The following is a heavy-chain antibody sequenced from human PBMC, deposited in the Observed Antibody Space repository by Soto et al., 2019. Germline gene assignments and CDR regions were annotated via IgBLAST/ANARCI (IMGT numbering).Heavy chain of an antibody. CDR3: ARDAISMVRGTNNWLDH. Sequence: EVQLLESGGGLVQPGGSLTLSCAASGFTFSNYAMSWVRQAPGKGLEWVSAISGGGISTYYADSVRGRFTISRDNSRNTLYLRMNRLRAEDTAVYYCARDAISMVRGTNNWLDHWGQGTLVTVSS. V-gene: IGHV3-23*01. CDR1: GFTFSNYA. D-gene: IGHD3-10*01. CDR2: ISGGGIST. J-gene: IGHJ5*02.